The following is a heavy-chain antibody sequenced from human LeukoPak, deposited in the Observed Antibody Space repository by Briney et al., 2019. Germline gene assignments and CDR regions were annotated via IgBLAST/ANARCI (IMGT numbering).Heavy chain of an antibody. CDR3: ARDLRRIYGSGARQYSSGWYYFDY. CDR1: GYSISSGYY. J-gene: IGHJ4*02. V-gene: IGHV4-38-2*02. CDR2: IYHSGST. D-gene: IGHD6-19*01. Sequence: PSETLSLTCAVSGYSISSGYYWGWIRQPPGKGLEWIGSIYHSGSTYYNPSLKSRVTISVDTSKNQFSLKLGSVTAADTAVYYCARDLRRIYGSGARQYSSGWYYFDYWGQGTLVTVSS.